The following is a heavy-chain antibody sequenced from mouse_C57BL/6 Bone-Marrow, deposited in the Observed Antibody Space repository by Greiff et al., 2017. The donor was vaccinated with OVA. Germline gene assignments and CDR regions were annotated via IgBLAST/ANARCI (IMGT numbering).Heavy chain of an antibody. CDR2: ICPGNSDT. J-gene: IGHJ4*01. Sequence: VQLQQSGTVLARPGASVKMSCKTSGYTFTSYWMHWVKQRPGQGLEWIGAICPGNSDTSYNQQFKGQAKLTAVTSASTAYMELSSLTNEDSAVYYCTRRGTTGSSWMVLYYAMDDWGQGTSVTVSS. V-gene: IGHV1-5*01. D-gene: IGHD1-1*01. CDR1: GYTFTSYW. CDR3: TRRGTTGSSWMVLYYAMDD.